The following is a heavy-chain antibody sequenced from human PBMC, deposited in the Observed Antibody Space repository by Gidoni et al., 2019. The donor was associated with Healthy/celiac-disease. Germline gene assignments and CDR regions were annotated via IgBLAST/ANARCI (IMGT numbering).Heavy chain of an antibody. J-gene: IGHJ6*02. Sequence: YGDSVKGRFTISRDNAKNSLYLQMNSLRAEDTAVYYCARVGRYSGPHRRLYYYGMDVWGQGTTVTVSS. V-gene: IGHV3-11*06. CDR3: ARVGRYSGPHRRLYYYGMDV. D-gene: IGHD5-12*01.